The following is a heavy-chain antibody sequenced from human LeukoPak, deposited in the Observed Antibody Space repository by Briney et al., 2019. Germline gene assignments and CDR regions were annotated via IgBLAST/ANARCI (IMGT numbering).Heavy chain of an antibody. Sequence: GGSLRLSCAASGFTFSSYGMSWVRQAPGKGLEWVSAISGSGGSTYHADSVKGRFTISRDNSKNTLYLQMNSLRAEDTAVYYCAKDSVKVTTVRRVPHYMDVWGKGTTVTISS. D-gene: IGHD4-17*01. J-gene: IGHJ6*03. CDR3: AKDSVKVTTVRRVPHYMDV. CDR1: GFTFSSYG. V-gene: IGHV3-23*01. CDR2: ISGSGGST.